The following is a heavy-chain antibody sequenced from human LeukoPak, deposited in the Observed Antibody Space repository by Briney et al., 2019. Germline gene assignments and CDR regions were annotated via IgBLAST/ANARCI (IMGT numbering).Heavy chain of an antibody. CDR2: ISTSSSYI. CDR1: GFTFSSYE. D-gene: IGHD2-15*01. Sequence: GGSLRLSCAASGFTFSSYEMNWVRQAPGKGLEWVSSISTSSSYIYYADSVRGRFTISRDNAKNSLYLQMNSLRAEDTAVYSCARGADGVSSNSRGWFDPWGQGTLVTVSS. CDR3: ARGADGVSSNSRGWFDP. J-gene: IGHJ5*02. V-gene: IGHV3-21*01.